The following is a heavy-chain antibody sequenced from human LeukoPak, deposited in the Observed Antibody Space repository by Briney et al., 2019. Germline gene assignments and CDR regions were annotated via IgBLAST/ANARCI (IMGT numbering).Heavy chain of an antibody. CDR2: AYYRSKWYH. CDR3: ARGTNDYADPVFDS. V-gene: IGHV6-1*01. D-gene: IGHD4-17*01. Sequence: SQTLSLTCAISGDTVSSNIASSNWIRQSPSRCLESLGRAYYRSKWYHDYATSVKSRMTINPDTSKNQVSLQLKSVIPEDTAVYYCARGTNDYADPVFDSWGQGTLVTVSS. CDR1: GDTVSSNIAS. J-gene: IGHJ4*02.